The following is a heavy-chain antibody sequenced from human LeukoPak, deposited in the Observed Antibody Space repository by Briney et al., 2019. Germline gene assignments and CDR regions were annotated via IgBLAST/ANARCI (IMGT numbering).Heavy chain of an antibody. CDR1: GGSISSYY. CDR3: ARGVYIAAAQYGY. CDR2: IYYSGTT. Sequence: ETLSLTCTVSGGSISSYYWNWIRQPPGKGPEWIGYIYYSGTTNYNPSLESRVTISVDTSKNQFSLKLSSVTAADTAVYYCARGVYIAAAQYGYWGQGTLVTVSS. J-gene: IGHJ4*02. D-gene: IGHD6-13*01. V-gene: IGHV4-59*01.